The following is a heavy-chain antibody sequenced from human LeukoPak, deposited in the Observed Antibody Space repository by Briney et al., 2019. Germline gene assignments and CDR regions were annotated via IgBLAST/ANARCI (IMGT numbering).Heavy chain of an antibody. J-gene: IGHJ6*02. V-gene: IGHV4-59*01. CDR2: NYYSGST. CDR3: ARVIGFGELFYYYYGMDV. CDR1: GGSISSYY. Sequence: PSETLSLTCTVSGGSISSYYWSWIRQPPGKGPEWVGDNYYSGSTNYNPSLKSRVTISVDTSKNQFSLKLSSVTAADTAVYYCARVIGFGELFYYYYGMDVWGQGTTVTVSS. D-gene: IGHD3-10*01.